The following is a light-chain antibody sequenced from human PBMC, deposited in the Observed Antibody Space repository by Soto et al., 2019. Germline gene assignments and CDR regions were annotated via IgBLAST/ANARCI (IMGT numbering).Light chain of an antibody. V-gene: IGKV3-15*01. CDR1: QSFSSIY. CDR3: QQYNTWPIA. Sequence: ETVLTQSPGTLSLSPGDRATLSCRASQSFSSIYLAWYHQRHGQAPRLLIYGAYIRATDIPARFSGSGSGTDFTLNISSLQSEDFVVYYCQQYNTWPIAFGQGTRLENK. J-gene: IGKJ5*01. CDR2: GAY.